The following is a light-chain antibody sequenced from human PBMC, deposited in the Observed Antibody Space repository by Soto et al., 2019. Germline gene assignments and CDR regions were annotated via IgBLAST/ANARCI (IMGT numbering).Light chain of an antibody. V-gene: IGKV3-11*01. CDR3: QQRINWPTVT. CDR1: QSVSSY. CDR2: DAS. Sequence: EIVLTQSPATLSLSPGERATLSCRASQSVSSYLAWYQQKPGQAPRLLIYDASNRATGIPARFSGSGSGTDLTLTISSLEAEDFSIYYCQQRINWPTVTFGGGTKVEIK. J-gene: IGKJ4*01.